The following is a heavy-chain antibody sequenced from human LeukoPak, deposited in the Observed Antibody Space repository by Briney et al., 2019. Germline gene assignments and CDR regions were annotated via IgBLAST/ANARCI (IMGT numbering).Heavy chain of an antibody. Sequence: ASVKVSCKVSGYTLTELSMHWVRQAPGKGLEWMGGFDPEDGETIYAQKFQGRVTMTEDTSTDTAYMELSSLRSDDTAVYYCARTEDQGRYFDWLPGFDPWGQGTLVTVSS. V-gene: IGHV1-24*01. CDR2: FDPEDGET. J-gene: IGHJ5*02. CDR3: ARTEDQGRYFDWLPGFDP. D-gene: IGHD3-9*01. CDR1: GYTLTELS.